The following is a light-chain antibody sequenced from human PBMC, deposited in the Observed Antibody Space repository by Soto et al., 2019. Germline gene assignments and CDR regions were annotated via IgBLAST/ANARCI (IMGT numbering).Light chain of an antibody. CDR1: QSVSSTY. J-gene: IGKJ1*01. Sequence: EIVLTQSPGTLSFSPGERATLSCRASQSVSSTYLAWYQQRPGQAPRLLIYGASTRATGIPDRFSGSGSGTDFTLTISRLEPEDFAVYYCQYYGSSLWTFGQGTKVEIK. V-gene: IGKV3-20*01. CDR3: QYYGSSLWT. CDR2: GAS.